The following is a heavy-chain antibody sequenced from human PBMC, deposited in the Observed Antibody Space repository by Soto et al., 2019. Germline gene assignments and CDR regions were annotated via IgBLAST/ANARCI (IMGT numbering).Heavy chain of an antibody. D-gene: IGHD5-18*01. Sequence: ASVAVSFQSSVFTLPNYGIGWVRQAPGQGLEWMGWINSYSGSTNYAQKLQGRVTMTRDTSTSTAYMELRSLRSDVTAVYYCSSRSGQLPYYFDYWGQGTLVTVSS. CDR1: VFTLPNYG. V-gene: IGHV1-18*01. J-gene: IGHJ4*02. CDR2: INSYSGST. CDR3: SSRSGQLPYYFDY.